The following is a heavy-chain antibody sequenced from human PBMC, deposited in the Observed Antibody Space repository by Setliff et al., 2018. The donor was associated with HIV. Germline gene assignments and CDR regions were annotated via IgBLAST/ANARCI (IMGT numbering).Heavy chain of an antibody. CDR3: AREGYSGSYFNYYYYLDV. CDR2: INAYNGNT. D-gene: IGHD1-26*01. CDR1: GHTVTSYG. Sequence: ASVKVSCKASGHTVTSYGITWVRQAPGQGLEWMGWINAYNGNTNYAQELQGRVTMTTDTSTSTVYMELRSLRSDDTAVYYCAREGYSGSYFNYYYYLDVWGKGTTVTVSS. V-gene: IGHV1-18*01. J-gene: IGHJ6*03.